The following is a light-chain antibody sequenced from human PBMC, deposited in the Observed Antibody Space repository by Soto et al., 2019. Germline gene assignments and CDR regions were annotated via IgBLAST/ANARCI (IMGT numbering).Light chain of an antibody. J-gene: IGKJ1*01. Sequence: ETVLTQSPATLSLSPGETATLSCRASQRVTNNLAWYQWKLGQPPRLLIYGASTRATGIPVRFRGSGSGTEFTLTLSSLQSEDSAVYYCQQHHNWPWTFGQGTRVELK. CDR1: QRVTNN. CDR3: QQHHNWPWT. CDR2: GAS. V-gene: IGKV3-15*01.